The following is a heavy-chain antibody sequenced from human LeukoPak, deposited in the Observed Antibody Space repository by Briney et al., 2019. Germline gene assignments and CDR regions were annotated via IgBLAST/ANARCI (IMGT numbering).Heavy chain of an antibody. CDR2: ISSTGSST. D-gene: IGHD3-22*01. J-gene: IGHJ5*02. CDR1: GFTFSDYY. CDR3: ARGRDSSVCLDH. V-gene: IGHV3-11*05. Sequence: KPGGSLRLSCAGSGFTFSDYYMSWIRQAPGKGLEWVSYISSTGSSTNYADSVKGRFTTSRDNAKNSLYLQMNSLRPEDTAVYYCARGRDSSVCLDHWGQGTLVTVSS.